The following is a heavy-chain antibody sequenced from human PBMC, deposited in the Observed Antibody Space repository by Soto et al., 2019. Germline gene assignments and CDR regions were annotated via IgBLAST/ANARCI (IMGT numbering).Heavy chain of an antibody. D-gene: IGHD6-13*01. J-gene: IGHJ6*02. CDR2: ISAYNGNT. V-gene: IGHV1-18*04. CDR3: ARGRYSSYYYYGMDV. CDR1: GYTFTSYG. Sequence: QVQLVQSGAEVKKPGASVKVSCKASGYTFTSYGISWVRQAPGQGLEWTGWISAYNGNTNYAQKLQGRVTMTTDTSTSTAHMELRSLRSDDTAVYYCARGRYSSYYYYGMDVWGQGTTVTVSS.